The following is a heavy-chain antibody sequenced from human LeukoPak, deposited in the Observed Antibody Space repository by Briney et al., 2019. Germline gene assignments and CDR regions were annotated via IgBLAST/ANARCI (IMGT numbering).Heavy chain of an antibody. CDR2: ISSSSSYI. D-gene: IGHD2-15*01. CDR1: GFTFSSYS. J-gene: IGHJ4*02. Sequence: GGSLRLSCAASGFTFSSYSMNWVRQAPGKGLEWVSSISSSSSYIYYADSVKGRFTISRDNAKNSLYLQMNSLRAEDTAAYYCAKDLVVAATPFDYWGQGTLVTVSS. V-gene: IGHV3-21*04. CDR3: AKDLVVAATPFDY.